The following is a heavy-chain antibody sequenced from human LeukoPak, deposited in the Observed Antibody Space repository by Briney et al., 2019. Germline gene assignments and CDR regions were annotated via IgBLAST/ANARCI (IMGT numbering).Heavy chain of an antibody. D-gene: IGHD3-22*01. CDR3: ARDAYSSAWD. V-gene: IGHV3-74*01. CDR1: GFTFSSNW. CDR2: INRDGSST. J-gene: IGHJ4*02. Sequence: GGSLRLSCAASGFTFSSNWMDWVRQAQGKGLVWVSRINRDGSSTGYADSVKGRFTISRDNAQNTLYLQMNSLRADDTAFYYCARDAYSSAWDWGQGTLVTVSS.